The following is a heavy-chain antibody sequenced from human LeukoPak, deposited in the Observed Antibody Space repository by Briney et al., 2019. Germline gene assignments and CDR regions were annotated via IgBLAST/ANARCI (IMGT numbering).Heavy chain of an antibody. V-gene: IGHV1-8*01. J-gene: IGHJ5*02. D-gene: IGHD2-15*01. CDR2: MNPNSGNT. Sequence: ASVKVSCKASGYTFTSYDINWVRQATGQGLEWMGWMNPNSGNTGYAQKFQGRVTMTRNTSISTAYMELSSLRSEDTAVYYCAGDERYCSGGSCYSGWFDPWGQGTLVTVSS. CDR3: AGDERYCSGGSCYSGWFDP. CDR1: GYTFTSYD.